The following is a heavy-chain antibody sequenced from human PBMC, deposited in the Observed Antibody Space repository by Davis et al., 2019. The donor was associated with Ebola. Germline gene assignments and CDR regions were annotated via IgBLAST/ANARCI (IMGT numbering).Heavy chain of an antibody. CDR3: ARIEGPYYYYYMGV. J-gene: IGHJ6*03. CDR1: GDSIDSRRHY. CDR2: IFYTGNA. V-gene: IGHV4-39*07. Sequence: PSETLSLTCTVSGDSIDSRRHYWGWIRQSPGKGPEWIGSIFYTGNAYYNPSLYSRVFMSIDTSKNQFSLRLTSLTAADTATYYCARIEGPYYYYYMGVWGKGTTVTVSS.